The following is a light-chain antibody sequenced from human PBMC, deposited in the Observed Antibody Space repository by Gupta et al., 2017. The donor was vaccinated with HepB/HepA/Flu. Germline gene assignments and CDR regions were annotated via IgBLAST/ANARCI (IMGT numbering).Light chain of an antibody. J-gene: IGKJ5*01. CDR1: QSVLSSSNNKNY. V-gene: IGKV4-1*01. CDR2: WAS. Sequence: DIVMTQSPDSLGVSLGERATINCKSSQSVLSSSNNKNYLAWFQQKPGRPPKMIIYWASTRGSGVPDRFSGSGSGTDFTLTISSLQAEDMAVYYCQQEDCVPITFGQGTRLEIK. CDR3: QQEDCVPIT.